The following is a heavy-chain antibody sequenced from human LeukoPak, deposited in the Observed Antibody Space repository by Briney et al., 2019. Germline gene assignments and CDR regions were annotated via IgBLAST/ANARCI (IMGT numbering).Heavy chain of an antibody. CDR2: IYYSGST. CDR1: GVSISSDDYY. V-gene: IGHV4-30-4*01. CDR3: ARGGATTVTDHWHNWFDP. J-gene: IGHJ5*02. D-gene: IGHD4-17*01. Sequence: SETLSLTCTVSGVSISSDDYYWSWIRQPPGKGLEWIGYIYYSGSTYYNPSLKSRVTISVDTSKNQFSLKLSSVTAADTAVYYCARGGATTVTDHWHNWFDPWGQGTLVTVSS.